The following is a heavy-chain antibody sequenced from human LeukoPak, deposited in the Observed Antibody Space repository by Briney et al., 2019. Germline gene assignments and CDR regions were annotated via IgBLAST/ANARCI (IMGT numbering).Heavy chain of an antibody. J-gene: IGHJ6*02. D-gene: IGHD3-22*01. CDR3: AKDRNYYDSSGYDYYYYYGMDV. V-gene: IGHV3-30*18. CDR1: GFTFSSYG. Sequence: GRSLRLSCAASGFTFSSYGMHWVRQAPGKGLEWVAVISYDGSNKYYADSVKGRFTISRDNSKNTLYLQMNSLRAEDTAVYYCAKDRNYYDSSGYDYYYYYGMDVWGQGTTVTVSS. CDR2: ISYDGSNK.